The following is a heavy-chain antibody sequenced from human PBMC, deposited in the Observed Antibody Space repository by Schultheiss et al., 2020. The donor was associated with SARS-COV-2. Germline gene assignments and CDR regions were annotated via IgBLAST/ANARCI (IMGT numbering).Heavy chain of an antibody. D-gene: IGHD4-23*01. CDR1: GGSFSGYY. J-gene: IGHJ1*01. CDR3: ASNVRFGGTDYGGNSGWSEYFQH. Sequence: LRLSCAVYGGSFSGYYWSWIRQPPGKGLEWIGEINHSGSTYYNPSLKSRVTISVDTSKNQFSLKLSSVTAADTAVYYCASNVRFGGTDYGGNSGWSEYFQHWGQGTLVTVSS. CDR2: INHSGST. V-gene: IGHV4-34*09.